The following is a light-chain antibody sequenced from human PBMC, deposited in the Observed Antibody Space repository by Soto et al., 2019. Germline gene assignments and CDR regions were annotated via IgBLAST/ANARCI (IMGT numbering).Light chain of an antibody. V-gene: IGKV3-20*01. CDR2: GAS. Sequence: EIVLTQSPGTLSMSPGERVTLSCRASQSVSSSYLGWYQQKPGQAPRLLIYGASSRATGIPDRFSGSGSGTDFTLTISRLEPEDFAVYYWQQYGSPPQGFGPGTKVDIK. CDR1: QSVSSSY. J-gene: IGKJ3*01. CDR3: QQYGSPPQG.